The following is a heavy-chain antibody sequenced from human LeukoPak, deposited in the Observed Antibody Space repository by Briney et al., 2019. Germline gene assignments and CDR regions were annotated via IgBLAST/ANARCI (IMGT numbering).Heavy chain of an antibody. V-gene: IGHV3-23*01. D-gene: IGHD4-17*01. J-gene: IGHJ4*02. CDR3: ARDLTTVTAFDY. CDR1: GFTFSSYA. Sequence: GGSLRLSCAASGFTFSSYAMSWVRQAPGRGLEWVSAISGSGGSTYYADSVKGRFTISRDNAKNSLYLQMNSLRAEDTAVYYCARDLTTVTAFDYWGQGTLVTVSS. CDR2: ISGSGGST.